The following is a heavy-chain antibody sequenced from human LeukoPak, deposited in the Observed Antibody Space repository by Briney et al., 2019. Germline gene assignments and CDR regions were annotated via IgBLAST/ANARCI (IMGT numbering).Heavy chain of an antibody. V-gene: IGHV1-2*06. CDR3: ARSSFDWNDVRHGMDV. Sequence: SVKVSCKASGYTFTGYYMHWVRQAPGQGLEWMGRINPNSGGTNYAQKFQGRVTMTRDTSISTAYMELSRLRSDDTAVYYCARSSFDWNDVRHGMDVWGQGTTVTVSS. CDR2: INPNSGGT. CDR1: GYTFTGYY. J-gene: IGHJ6*02. D-gene: IGHD1-1*01.